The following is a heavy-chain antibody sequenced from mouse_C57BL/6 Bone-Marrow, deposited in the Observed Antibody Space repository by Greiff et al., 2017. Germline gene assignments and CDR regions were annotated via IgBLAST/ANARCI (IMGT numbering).Heavy chain of an antibody. CDR1: GYTFTSYW. Sequence: VQLQQPGAELVRPGTSVKLSCKASGYTFTSYWMHWVKQRPGQGLEWIGVIDPSDSYTNYNQKFKGKATLTVDTSSSTAYMQLSSLTSEDSAVYYCARLWSYYAMYYWGQGTSVTVSS. CDR2: IDPSDSYT. CDR3: ARLWSYYAMYY. V-gene: IGHV1-59*01. J-gene: IGHJ4*01.